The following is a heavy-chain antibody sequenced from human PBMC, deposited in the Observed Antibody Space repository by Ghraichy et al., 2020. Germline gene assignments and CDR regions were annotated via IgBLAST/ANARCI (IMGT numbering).Heavy chain of an antibody. D-gene: IGHD1-26*01. CDR3: AREYGIVGATSRLYYYGMDV. J-gene: IGHJ6*02. CDR2: IYYSGST. CDR1: GGSISSSSYY. Sequence: SETLSLTCTVSGGSISSSSYYWGWIRQPPGKGLEWIGSIYYSGSTYYNPSLKSRVTISVDTSKNQFSLKLSSVTAADTAVYYCAREYGIVGATSRLYYYGMDVWGQGTTVTVSS. V-gene: IGHV4-39*07.